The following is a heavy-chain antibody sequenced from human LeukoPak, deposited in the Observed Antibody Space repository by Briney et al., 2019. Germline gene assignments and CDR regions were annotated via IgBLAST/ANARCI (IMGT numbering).Heavy chain of an antibody. Sequence: SYXXSXIRXPAXKXXXXVGRIYTSGSTXYNPSLKSRVTMSVXXXKNQFSLKLSSVNAADTAVYYCXXXXXXXXWYVYFDYWGQGTLVTVSS. CDR3: XXXXXXXXWYVYFDY. D-gene: IGHD3-16*01. CDR1: SYX. CDR2: IYTSGST. V-gene: IGHV4-59*10. J-gene: IGHJ4*02.